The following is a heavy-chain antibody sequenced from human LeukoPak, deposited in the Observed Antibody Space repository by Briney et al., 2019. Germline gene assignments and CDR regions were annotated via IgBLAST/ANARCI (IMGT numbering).Heavy chain of an antibody. Sequence: PSETLSLTCTVSGGSISSSSYYWGWIRQPPGKGLEWIGSIYYSGSTYYNPSLKSRVTISVDTSKNQFSLKLSSVTAADTAVYYCARSTYYYGSGSPIDYWGQGTLVTVSS. V-gene: IGHV4-39*07. CDR2: IYYSGST. CDR3: ARSTYYYGSGSPIDY. CDR1: GGSISSSSYY. J-gene: IGHJ4*02. D-gene: IGHD3-10*01.